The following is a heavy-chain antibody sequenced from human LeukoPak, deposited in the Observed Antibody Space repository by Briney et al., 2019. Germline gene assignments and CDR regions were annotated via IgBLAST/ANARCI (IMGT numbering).Heavy chain of an antibody. CDR1: GFTFSSYV. J-gene: IGHJ4*02. CDR3: AKASSSGYFSGLDY. CDR2: ISYDGSNK. V-gene: IGHV3-30*04. D-gene: IGHD3-22*01. Sequence: GGSLRLSCAASGFTFSSYVMHWVRQAPGKGLEWVAVISYDGSNKYYADSVKGRFTISRDNSKNTLYLQMNSLRAEDTAVYYCAKASSSGYFSGLDYWGQGTLVTVSS.